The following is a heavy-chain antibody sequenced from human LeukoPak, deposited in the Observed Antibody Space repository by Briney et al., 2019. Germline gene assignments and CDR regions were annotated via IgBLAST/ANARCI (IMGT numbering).Heavy chain of an antibody. CDR3: ARARYSSSWYPGY. Sequence: GGSLRLSCAASGFTFSSNSMNWVRQAPGKGLEWVSYISSSSSTIYYADSVKGRFTISRDNAKNSLYLQMNSLRAEDTAVYYCARARYSSSWYPGYWGQGTLVTVSS. J-gene: IGHJ4*02. CDR1: GFTFSSNS. V-gene: IGHV3-48*04. D-gene: IGHD6-13*01. CDR2: ISSSSSTI.